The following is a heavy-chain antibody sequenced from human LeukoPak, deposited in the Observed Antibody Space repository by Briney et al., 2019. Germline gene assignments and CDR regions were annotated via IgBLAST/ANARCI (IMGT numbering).Heavy chain of an antibody. D-gene: IGHD1-7*01. Sequence: PGGSLRLSCAASGFTFSNHGMHWVRQAPGKGLEWVTVIWPDNIHKYYADSVKGRFTISRDNSRNTLYLQMDSLRAEDTAVYYCARQFYLRRNWNYAFDSWGQGTLVTVSS. V-gene: IGHV3-33*01. CDR1: GFTFSNHG. J-gene: IGHJ4*02. CDR2: IWPDNIHK. CDR3: ARQFYLRRNWNYAFDS.